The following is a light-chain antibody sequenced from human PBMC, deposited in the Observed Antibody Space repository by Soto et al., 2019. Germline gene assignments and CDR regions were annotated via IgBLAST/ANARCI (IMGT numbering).Light chain of an antibody. CDR1: SSDVGSQNL. CDR3: SSYTTSTTYV. J-gene: IGLJ1*01. CDR2: EVS. Sequence: QSALTQPASVSGSPGQSITISCSGTSSDVGSQNLVSWYQQHPGKAPKLILYEVSERPSGISDRFSGSKSGNTASLTISGLQDEDEADYYCSSYTTSTTYVFGSGTKLTVL. V-gene: IGLV2-14*02.